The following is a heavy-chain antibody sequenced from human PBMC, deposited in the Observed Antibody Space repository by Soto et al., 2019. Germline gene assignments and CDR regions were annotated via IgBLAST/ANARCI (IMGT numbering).Heavy chain of an antibody. J-gene: IGHJ4*02. Sequence: QVQLQESGPGLVKPSETLSLTCSVSDGSVNTGNYYWSWIRQPPGKGLEWIGHIYYIGTTNYNPSLKSRVTISVDTSKNQLSLKVTSVTAADTAVYFCAREEKQLSRYGGDFDYWGQGILVTVSS. D-gene: IGHD3-16*01. V-gene: IGHV4-61*01. CDR2: IYYIGTT. CDR1: DGSVNTGNYY. CDR3: AREEKQLSRYGGDFDY.